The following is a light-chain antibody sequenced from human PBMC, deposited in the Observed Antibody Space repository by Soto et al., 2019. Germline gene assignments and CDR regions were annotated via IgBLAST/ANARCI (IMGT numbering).Light chain of an antibody. V-gene: IGKV1-8*01. Sequence: GGRVTITCRASQGISSYLAWHQQKPGKAPKLLIYAASTLQSGIPSRFSGSGSGTDFTLTISCLQSEGFATYYCQQYYSYPPFTFGQGTRLEIK. CDR3: QQYYSYPPFT. CDR2: AAS. CDR1: QGISSY. J-gene: IGKJ5*01.